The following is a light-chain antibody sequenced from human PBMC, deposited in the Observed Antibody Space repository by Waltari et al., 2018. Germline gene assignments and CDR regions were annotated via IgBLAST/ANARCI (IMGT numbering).Light chain of an antibody. CDR1: GSDVCGYIY. CDR2: DVD. CDR3: CSYAGRYTFV. J-gene: IGLJ1*01. Sequence: QSALTQPRSVSGSPGQSVTISCTGSGSDVCGYIYVSWYHHHPGRAPKVVIYDVDKRPSGVPDRFSGSQSGKTASLTISGLQAEDEGDYYCCSYAGRYTFVFGSGTRVTVL. V-gene: IGLV2-11*01.